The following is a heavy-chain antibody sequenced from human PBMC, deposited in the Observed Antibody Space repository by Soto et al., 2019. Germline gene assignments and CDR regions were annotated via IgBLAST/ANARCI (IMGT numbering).Heavy chain of an antibody. D-gene: IGHD6-13*01. V-gene: IGHV3-23*01. Sequence: SLRLSCATSGFTFSSYAMSWARQAPGKGLEWVSAISGSGGSTYYADSVKGRFTISRDNSKNTLYLQMNSLRAEDTAVYYCAKVGSSWYRYWFGPYRQGSLFTVCS. CDR1: GFTFSSYA. CDR3: AKVGSSWYRYWFGP. J-gene: IGHJ5*02. CDR2: ISGSGGST.